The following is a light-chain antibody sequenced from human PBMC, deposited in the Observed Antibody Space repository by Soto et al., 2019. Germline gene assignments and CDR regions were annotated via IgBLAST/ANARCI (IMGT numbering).Light chain of an antibody. V-gene: IGKV3-15*01. Sequence: EIVMTQSPATLSVSPGERVTLSCRASHSVRTNLAWYQQKPGQAPRRLIYGASTRATGVPARFSGSGSGTEFTLTISSLQSEDFAIYFCQQYNDWPPVYTFGQGTKLEIK. CDR1: HSVRTN. CDR2: GAS. J-gene: IGKJ2*01. CDR3: QQYNDWPPVYT.